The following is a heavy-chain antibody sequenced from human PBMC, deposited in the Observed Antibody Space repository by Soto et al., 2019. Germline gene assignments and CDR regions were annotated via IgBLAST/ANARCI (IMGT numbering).Heavy chain of an antibody. CDR2: IYHSGST. Sequence: SETLSLTCAVSGGSISSSNWWSWVRPPPGQGLEWIGEIYHSGSTNYNPSLKSRVTISVDKSKNQFSLKLSSVTAADTAVDYCARDPKYSGSYYYYDGMDVWGQGTTVTVSS. CDR1: GGSISSSNW. J-gene: IGHJ6*02. V-gene: IGHV4-4*02. CDR3: ARDPKYSGSYYYYDGMDV. D-gene: IGHD1-26*01.